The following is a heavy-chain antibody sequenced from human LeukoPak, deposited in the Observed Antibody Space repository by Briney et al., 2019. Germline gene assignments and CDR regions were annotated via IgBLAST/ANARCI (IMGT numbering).Heavy chain of an antibody. Sequence: TSQTLSLTCAISGDILSRNSAAWNWIRQSPSRGLEWLERTYYRSKLYNDYALSVKSRRTINPDTSKNQFSLQLNSVTPEDTAVYYCARDRVPIDSSGPLRYYYYYYMDVWGKGTTVTVSS. CDR3: ARDRVPIDSSGPLRYYYYYYMDV. V-gene: IGHV6-1*01. CDR1: GDILSRNSAA. CDR2: TYYRSKLYN. D-gene: IGHD6-25*01. J-gene: IGHJ6*03.